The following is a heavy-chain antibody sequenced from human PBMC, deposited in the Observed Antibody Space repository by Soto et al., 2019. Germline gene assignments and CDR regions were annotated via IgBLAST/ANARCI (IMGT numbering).Heavy chain of an antibody. CDR2: ISGSGGST. D-gene: IGHD4-17*01. Sequence: EVQLLESGGGLVQPGGSLRLSCAASGFTFSRYAMSWVRQAPGKGLEWVSAISGSGGSTYYADSVKGRFTISRDNSKNTLYLQMNSLRAEDTAVYYCAKVDSRELGALELFDYWGQGTLVTVSS. J-gene: IGHJ4*02. CDR1: GFTFSRYA. V-gene: IGHV3-23*01. CDR3: AKVDSRELGALELFDY.